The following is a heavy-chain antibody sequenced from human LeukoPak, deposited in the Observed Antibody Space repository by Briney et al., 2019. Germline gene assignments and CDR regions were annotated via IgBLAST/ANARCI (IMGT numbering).Heavy chain of an antibody. CDR3: ARVATVRFFPSGYFDY. J-gene: IGHJ4*02. V-gene: IGHV1-18*01. CDR1: GYTFTSYG. Sequence: ASVKVSCKASGYTFTSYGISWVRQAPGQGLEWMGWNSAYNGNTNYAQKLQGRVTMTTDTSTSTAYMELRSLRSDDTAVYYCARVATVRFFPSGYFDYWGQGTLVTVSS. CDR2: NSAYNGNT. D-gene: IGHD3-3*01.